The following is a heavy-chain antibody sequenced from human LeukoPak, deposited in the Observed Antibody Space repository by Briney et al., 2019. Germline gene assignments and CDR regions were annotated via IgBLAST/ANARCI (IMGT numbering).Heavy chain of an antibody. CDR1: GFTFDYYT. CDR3: VKGRRRGYAYGTLES. J-gene: IGHJ4*02. CDR2: ISMDGVNA. V-gene: IGHV3-43*01. D-gene: IGHD5-18*01. Sequence: GGSLRLSCAASGFTFDYYTMYWVRQGPEKGLEWVSLISMDGVNAFYADSVKGRFTISRDNNKNSLYLQMNGLRTDDTGLYYCVKGRRRGYAYGTLESWGQGTLVTVSS.